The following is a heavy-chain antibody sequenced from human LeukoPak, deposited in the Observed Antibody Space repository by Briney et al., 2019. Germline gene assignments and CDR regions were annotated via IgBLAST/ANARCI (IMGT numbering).Heavy chain of an antibody. Sequence: SETLSLTCTVSGGSISSSSYYWGWIRQPPGKGLEWIGNIFYSGNTYYNPSLKSRLIISVDTSKNQFSLKLNSVTAADTAVYSCASVIAGTLFDYWGQGHMVTVSS. CDR2: IFYSGNT. D-gene: IGHD2/OR15-2a*01. J-gene: IGHJ4*02. CDR3: ASVIAGTLFDY. CDR1: GGSISSSSYY. V-gene: IGHV4-39*01.